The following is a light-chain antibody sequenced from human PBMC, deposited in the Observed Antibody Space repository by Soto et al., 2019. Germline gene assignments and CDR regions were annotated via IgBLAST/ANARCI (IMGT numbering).Light chain of an antibody. J-gene: IGKJ1*01. V-gene: IGKV3-20*01. Sequence: EIVLTQSPGTLSLSPGERATLSCRASQSVSSSYLAWHQQKPGQAPRLLIYGASSRSTGIPARFSGSGSGTDFTLTNSRLEPEDFAVYYCQQYDRSPWTFGQGTKVEIK. CDR2: GAS. CDR3: QQYDRSPWT. CDR1: QSVSSSY.